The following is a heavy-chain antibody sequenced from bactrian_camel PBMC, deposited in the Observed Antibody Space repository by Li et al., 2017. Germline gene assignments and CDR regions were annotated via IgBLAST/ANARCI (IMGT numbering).Heavy chain of an antibody. D-gene: IGHD5*01. V-gene: IGHV3S32*01. Sequence: VQLVESGGGSVQAGGSLTLSCVASGGTIGRYCMGWFRQIPDREREGVAAVYTDGGGPYYADSVKGRFTITHDDASNTLTLQMNSLKPEDSAMYYCAASPKSSMGWVLGSARYHLWGQGTQVTVS. CDR3: AASPKSSMGWVLGSARYHL. J-gene: IGHJ4*01. CDR2: VYTDGGGP. CDR1: GGTIGRYC.